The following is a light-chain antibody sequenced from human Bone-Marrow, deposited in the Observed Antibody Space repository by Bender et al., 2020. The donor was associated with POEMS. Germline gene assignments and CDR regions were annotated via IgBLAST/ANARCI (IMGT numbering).Light chain of an antibody. Sequence: SYELTQPSSVSVSAGQTARITCSGDVLATKYARWFQQKPGQPPVLLIYQDTKRPAGIPERFSGSNSGNIATLTISGAQSMDEADYYCQTWDTTSAGVFGGGTKLTVL. CDR3: QTWDTTSAGV. CDR2: QDT. J-gene: IGLJ2*01. V-gene: IGLV3-1*01. CDR1: VLATKY.